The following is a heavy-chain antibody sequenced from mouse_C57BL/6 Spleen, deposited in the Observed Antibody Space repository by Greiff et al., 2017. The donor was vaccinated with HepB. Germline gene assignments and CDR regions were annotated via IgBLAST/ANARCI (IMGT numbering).Heavy chain of an antibody. D-gene: IGHD2-12*01. J-gene: IGHJ2*01. CDR2: ISDGGSYT. CDR1: GFTFSSYA. Sequence: EVQVVESGGGLVKPGASLKLSCAASGFTFSSYAMSWVRQTPEQRLEWVATISDGGSYTYYPDNVKGRFTISRDNAKNNLYLQMSHLKSEDTAMYYCARERPDYIPGYFGCWGQGTTLTVSS. CDR3: ARERPDYIPGYFGC. V-gene: IGHV5-4*01.